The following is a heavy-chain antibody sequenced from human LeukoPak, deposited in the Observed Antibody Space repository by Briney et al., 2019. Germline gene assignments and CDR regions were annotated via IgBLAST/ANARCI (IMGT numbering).Heavy chain of an antibody. CDR3: ARAAANFGPYYDSSGYLFDY. Sequence: ASVKVSCKASGYIFTAYYMHWVRQAPGQGLEWMGWINPNSGDINYAQKFQGRVTMTRDMSISTAYMELSRLRADDTAVYYCARAAANFGPYYDSSGYLFDYWGQGTLVTVSS. V-gene: IGHV1-2*02. J-gene: IGHJ4*02. CDR1: GYIFTAYY. D-gene: IGHD3-22*01. CDR2: INPNSGDI.